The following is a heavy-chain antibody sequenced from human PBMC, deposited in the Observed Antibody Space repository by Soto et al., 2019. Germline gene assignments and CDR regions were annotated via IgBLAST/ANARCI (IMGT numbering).Heavy chain of an antibody. D-gene: IGHD2-15*01. J-gene: IGHJ4*02. CDR3: ASWVGYCSGSTRYSAFDY. CDR1: GFTFSNYW. V-gene: IGHV3-74*01. CDR2: IGTDGSST. Sequence: PGGSLRLSCAASGFTFSNYWMHWGRQAPGKGLVWVSRIGTDGSSTDYADSVKGRITISRDKAKNTLNLQMNSLRAEDTAVYYCASWVGYCSGSTRYSAFDYWGRGTLVTVSS.